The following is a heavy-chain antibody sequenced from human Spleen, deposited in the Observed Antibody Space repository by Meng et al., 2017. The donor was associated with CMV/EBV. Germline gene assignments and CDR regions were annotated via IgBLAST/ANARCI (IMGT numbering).Heavy chain of an antibody. CDR3: ARVSCPTTSCYWRN. CDR2: IDSGDRT. J-gene: IGHJ4*02. CDR1: GFSVSSNY. V-gene: IGHV3-53*01. D-gene: IGHD2-2*01. Sequence: ASGFSVSSNYMSWVRQAPGKGLEWVSVIDSGDRTNYADSVKGRFSISRDSSRNMLSLQMNSLRVEDTAMYYCARVSCPTTSCYWRNWGRGTLVTVSS.